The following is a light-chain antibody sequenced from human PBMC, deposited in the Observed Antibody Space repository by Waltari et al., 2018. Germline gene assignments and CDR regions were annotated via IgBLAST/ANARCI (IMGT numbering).Light chain of an antibody. CDR1: ALPKNF. V-gene: IGLV3-10*01. Sequence: SYELTQPPSVSVSPGQTARITCSGAALPKNFVYWYQHKSGQAPLLIIYEDNKRHSGIPGRFSASSAGTEATVTLTGAQADDKADYYCYSRDRTGNRRVFGGGTKLTVL. J-gene: IGLJ3*02. CDR3: YSRDRTGNRRV. CDR2: EDN.